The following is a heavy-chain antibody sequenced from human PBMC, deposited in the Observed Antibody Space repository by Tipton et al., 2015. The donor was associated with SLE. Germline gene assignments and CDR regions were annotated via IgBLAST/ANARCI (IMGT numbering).Heavy chain of an antibody. D-gene: IGHD1-1*01. V-gene: IGHV3-11*06. CDR3: ARDGMDYYYGMDV. J-gene: IGHJ6*02. CDR1: GFSFSDYN. Sequence: SLRLSCEASGFSFSDYNMNWIRLAPGKGLEWVSNISSSSSYTNYADSVKGRFTISRDNAKNSLYLQMNSLRAEDTAVYYCARDGMDYYYGMDVWGHGTTVTVSS. CDR2: ISSSSSYT.